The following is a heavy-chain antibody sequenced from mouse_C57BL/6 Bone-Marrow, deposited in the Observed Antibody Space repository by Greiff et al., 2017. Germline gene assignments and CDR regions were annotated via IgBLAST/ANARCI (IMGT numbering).Heavy chain of an antibody. V-gene: IGHV1-81*01. D-gene: IGHD1-1*01. Sequence: QVQLQQSGAELARPGASVKLSCKASGYTFTSFGISWVKQRTGQGLEWIGETYPRSGNTYYNEQFKGKATLTADKASSTAYMELRSLTSEYSAVYFCARNCGSSHWYFDVWGTGTTVTVSS. J-gene: IGHJ1*03. CDR1: GYTFTSFG. CDR2: TYPRSGNT. CDR3: ARNCGSSHWYFDV.